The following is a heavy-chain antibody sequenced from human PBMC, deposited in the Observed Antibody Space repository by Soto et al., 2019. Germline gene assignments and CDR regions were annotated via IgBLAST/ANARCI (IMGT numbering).Heavy chain of an antibody. J-gene: IGHJ4*02. CDR1: GFTFSTYA. D-gene: IGHD2-2*01. CDR3: GKCSSTSCHLGADY. CDR2: ISYDGSNK. V-gene: IGHV3-30-3*01. Sequence: QVQLVESGGGVVQPGRSLRLSCAASGFTFSTYAMHWVHQAPGKGLEWVALISYDGSNKYYADSVKGRFTISRDNAKNTLYLQMNSLTTEDTVVYYCGKCSSTSCHLGADYWGQGTLVTVSS.